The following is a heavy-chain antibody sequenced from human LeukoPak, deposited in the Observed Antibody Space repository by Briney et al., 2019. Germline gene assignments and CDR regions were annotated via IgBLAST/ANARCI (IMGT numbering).Heavy chain of an antibody. Sequence: GGSLGLSCAASGFTFSSYSMNWVRQAPGKGLEWVSYISSSSTIYYADSVKCRFTISRDNAKNSLYLQMNSLRAEDTAVYYCARRYIRDYWGQGTLVTASS. CDR3: ARRYIRDY. CDR1: GFTFSSYS. V-gene: IGHV3-48*01. J-gene: IGHJ4*02. CDR2: ISSSSTI. D-gene: IGHD5-18*01.